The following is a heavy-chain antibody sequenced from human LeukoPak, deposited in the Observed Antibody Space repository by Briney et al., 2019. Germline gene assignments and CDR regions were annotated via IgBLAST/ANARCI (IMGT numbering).Heavy chain of an antibody. V-gene: IGHV3-48*02. J-gene: IGHJ4*02. CDR3: ARNQGYGSGNYDH. D-gene: IGHD3-10*01. Sequence: GGSLRLSCAASGFTFSSYSMNWVRQAPGKGLEWVSYISSSSSTMYYADSVKGRFTISRDNAKNSLYLQMNSLRDADTAVYYCARNQGYGSGNYDHWGQGTLVTVSS. CDR1: GFTFSSYS. CDR2: ISSSSSTM.